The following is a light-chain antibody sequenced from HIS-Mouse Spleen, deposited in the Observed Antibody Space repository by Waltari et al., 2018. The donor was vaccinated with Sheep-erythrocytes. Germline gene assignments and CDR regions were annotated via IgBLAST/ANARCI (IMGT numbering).Light chain of an antibody. J-gene: IGLJ1*01. Sequence: QSALTQPRSVSGSPGQSVTISFTGTSSDVGGYNYVSWYQQHPGKAPKLMIYDVSKRPSGVPDRFSGSKSGNTASLTISWLQAEDEADYYCCSYAGSYNHVFATGTKVTVL. CDR1: SSDVGGYNY. CDR2: DVS. CDR3: CSYAGSYNHV. V-gene: IGLV2-11*01.